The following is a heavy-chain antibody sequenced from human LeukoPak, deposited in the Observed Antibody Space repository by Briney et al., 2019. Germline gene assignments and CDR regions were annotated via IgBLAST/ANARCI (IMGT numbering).Heavy chain of an antibody. V-gene: IGHV3-23*01. CDR1: RFTFRSYA. J-gene: IGHJ4*02. Sequence: GGSLRLSCAASRFTFRSYAMSWVRQAPGKGLDWVSAITNSGDNTYHADSVKGRFTISRDNPKNTLYLEMNSLRAEDTAVYYCAKGSSSSRPYYFDYWGQGILVTVSS. CDR3: AKGSSSSRPYYFDY. D-gene: IGHD6-6*01. CDR2: ITNSGDNT.